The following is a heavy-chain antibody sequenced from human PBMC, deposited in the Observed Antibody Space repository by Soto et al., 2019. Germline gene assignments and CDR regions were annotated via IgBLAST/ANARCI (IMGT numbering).Heavy chain of an antibody. J-gene: IGHJ3*02. Sequence: ASVKVSCKASGYTFTSYAMHWVRQAPGQRLEWMGWINAGNGNTKYSQKFQGRVTITRGTSASTAYMELSSLRSEDTAVYYCASIPPDDSSGYSRGAFDIWGQGTMVTVSS. CDR1: GYTFTSYA. CDR2: INAGNGNT. D-gene: IGHD3-22*01. CDR3: ASIPPDDSSGYSRGAFDI. V-gene: IGHV1-3*01.